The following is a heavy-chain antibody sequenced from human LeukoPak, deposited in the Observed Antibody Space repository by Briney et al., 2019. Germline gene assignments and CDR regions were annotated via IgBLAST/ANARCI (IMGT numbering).Heavy chain of an antibody. D-gene: IGHD3-22*01. CDR1: GYTFTSYG. V-gene: IGHV1-18*01. CDR2: ISAYNGNT. J-gene: IGHJ3*02. Sequence: ASVKVSCKASGYTFTSYGISWVRQAPGQGLEGMGWISAYNGNTNYAQKLQGRVTMTTDTSTSTAYMELRSLRSDDTAVYYCARDSYYYDSSGYWPGAFDIWGQGTMVTVSS. CDR3: ARDSYYYDSSGYWPGAFDI.